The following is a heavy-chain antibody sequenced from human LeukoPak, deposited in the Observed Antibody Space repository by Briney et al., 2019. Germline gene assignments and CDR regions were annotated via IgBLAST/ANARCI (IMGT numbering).Heavy chain of an antibody. D-gene: IGHD3-3*01. CDR3: AKVGVLRFLEWYDY. CDR1: GFTFSSYA. V-gene: IGHV3-23*01. Sequence: GGSLRLSCAASGFTFSSYAMSWVRQAPGKGLEWVSAISGSGGSTYYADSVKGRFTISRDNSKNTLYLQMNSLRGEDTAVYYCAKVGVLRFLEWYDYWGQGTLVTVSS. J-gene: IGHJ4*02. CDR2: ISGSGGST.